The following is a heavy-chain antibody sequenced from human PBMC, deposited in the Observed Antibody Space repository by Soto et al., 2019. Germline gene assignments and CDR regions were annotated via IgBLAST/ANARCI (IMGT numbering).Heavy chain of an antibody. CDR1: GYTFTSYG. V-gene: IGHV1-18*04. J-gene: IGHJ4*02. CDR3: ARDTIAARFDY. Sequence: GASVKVSCKASGYTFTSYGISWVRQAPGQGLEWMGWISAYNGNTNYAQKLQGRVTMTTDTSTSTVYMELRSLRSDDTAVYYCARDTIAARFDYWGQGTLVTVSS. D-gene: IGHD6-6*01. CDR2: ISAYNGNT.